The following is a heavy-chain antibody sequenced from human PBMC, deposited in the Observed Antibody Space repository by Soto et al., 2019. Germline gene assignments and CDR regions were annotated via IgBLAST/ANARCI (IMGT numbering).Heavy chain of an antibody. Sequence: QITLKESGPTLVKPTQTLTLTCTFSGFSLSTNGVGVGWIRQPPGKALEWLALIYWDDDKRYSQSLKSRLTITKDTSKNQVVLTMTNMDPLDTATYYCGHRRPPYNWFDPWGQGTLVTVSS. V-gene: IGHV2-5*02. J-gene: IGHJ5*02. CDR1: GFSLSTNGVG. CDR2: IYWDDDK. CDR3: GHRRPPYNWFDP.